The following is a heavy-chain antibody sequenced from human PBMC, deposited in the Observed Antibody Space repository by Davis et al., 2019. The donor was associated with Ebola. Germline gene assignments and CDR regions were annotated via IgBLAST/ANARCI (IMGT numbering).Heavy chain of an antibody. Sequence: AASVKVSCKASGYTFTSYGISWVRQAPGQGLEWMGWISAYNGNTNYAQKLQGRVTITRDTSASTAYMELSSLRSGDTAVYYCARGYTTGTAAGAYWGQGTLVTVSS. CDR1: GYTFTSYG. CDR2: ISAYNGNT. J-gene: IGHJ4*02. CDR3: ARGYTTGTAAGAY. D-gene: IGHD1-1*01. V-gene: IGHV1-18*01.